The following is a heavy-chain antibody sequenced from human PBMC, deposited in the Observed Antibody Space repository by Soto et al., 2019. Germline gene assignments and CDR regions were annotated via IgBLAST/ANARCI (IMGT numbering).Heavy chain of an antibody. Sequence: GGSLRLSCAASGFTFSSYGMHWVRQAPGKGLEWVAVIWYDGSNKYYADSVKGRFTISRDNSKNTLYLQMNSLRAEDTAVYYCAREGIQLWLVYYYYYMDVWGKGTTVTVSS. J-gene: IGHJ6*03. CDR2: IWYDGSNK. D-gene: IGHD5-18*01. V-gene: IGHV3-33*01. CDR3: AREGIQLWLVYYYYYMDV. CDR1: GFTFSSYG.